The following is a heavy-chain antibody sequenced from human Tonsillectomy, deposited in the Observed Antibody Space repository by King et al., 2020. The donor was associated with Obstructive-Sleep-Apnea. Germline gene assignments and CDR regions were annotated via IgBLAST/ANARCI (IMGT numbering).Heavy chain of an antibody. CDR1: GFTFSSYG. CDR2: ISYDGSNK. V-gene: IGHV3-30*18. CDR3: AKDFTGWFGELYSDDAFDI. J-gene: IGHJ3*02. Sequence: QVQLVESGGGVVQPGRSLRLSCAASGFTFSSYGMRWVRQAPGKGLEWVAVISYDGSNKYYADSVKGRFTISRDNSKNTLYLQMNSLRAEDTAVYYCAKDFTGWFGELYSDDAFDIWGQGTMVTVSS. D-gene: IGHD3-10*01.